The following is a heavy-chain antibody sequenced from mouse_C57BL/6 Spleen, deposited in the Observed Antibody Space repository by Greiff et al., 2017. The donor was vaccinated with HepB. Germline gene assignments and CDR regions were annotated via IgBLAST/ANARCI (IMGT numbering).Heavy chain of an antibody. CDR1: GYTFTDYY. CDR3: ARDEDHGFAY. CDR2: INPNNGGT. Sequence: VQLQQSGPELVKPGASVKISCKASGYTFTDYYMNWVKQSHGKSLEWIGDINPNNGGTSYNQKFKGKATLTVDKSSSTAYMELRSLTSEDSAVYYCARDEDHGFAYWGQGTLVTVSA. V-gene: IGHV1-26*01. J-gene: IGHJ3*01.